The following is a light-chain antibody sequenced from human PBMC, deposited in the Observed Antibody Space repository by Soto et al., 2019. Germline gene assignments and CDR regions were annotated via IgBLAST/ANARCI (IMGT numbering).Light chain of an antibody. CDR1: QGITSW. Sequence: DIQMTQSPSSVSASVGDSLTITCRASQGITSWVAWYQHKPGRAPKLLIYAASRLQSGVPSRFSGSGSGTDFTLTISSLQTEDLGTYYFQQTSSFPLTLGGGTNVEIK. J-gene: IGKJ4*01. CDR2: AAS. V-gene: IGKV1-12*01. CDR3: QQTSSFPLT.